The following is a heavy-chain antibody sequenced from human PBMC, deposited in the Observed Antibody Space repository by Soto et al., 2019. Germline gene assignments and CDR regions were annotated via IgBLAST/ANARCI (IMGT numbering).Heavy chain of an antibody. D-gene: IGHD4-17*01. J-gene: IGHJ2*01. V-gene: IGHV1-18*01. Sequence: QAQLEQSGPEVKKPGASVNVSCKASGYTFSSYSISWVRQAPGQGREWMGWISAYNGNTNYAQKLKGRVTMTRDTYTKTVNMELRSLTSDDTAVYYCARAVYGGNSGSWYSDLWGRGTLVTVSS. CDR2: ISAYNGNT. CDR3: ARAVYGGNSGSWYSDL. CDR1: GYTFSSYS.